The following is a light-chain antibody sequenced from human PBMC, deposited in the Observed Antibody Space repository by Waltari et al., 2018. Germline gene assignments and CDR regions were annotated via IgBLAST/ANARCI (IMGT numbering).Light chain of an antibody. V-gene: IGLV3-1*01. CDR1: ASGAKY. J-gene: IGLJ2*01. CDR2: QDK. Sequence: SYDVAQPPSVSVSPGQTVTITSPGDASGAKYVSWYQRKAGQSPVLVIHQDKKRPSGIPDRFSGSSSGNTATLTISGTQVIDEAEYFCQTWDSRTVVFGGGTKLTVL. CDR3: QTWDSRTVV.